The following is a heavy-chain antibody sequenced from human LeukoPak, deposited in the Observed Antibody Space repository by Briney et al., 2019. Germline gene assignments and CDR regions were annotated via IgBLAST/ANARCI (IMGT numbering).Heavy chain of an antibody. CDR3: AKDPWDAYTMDY. D-gene: IGHD3-16*01. CDR2: ISGSGGST. Sequence: GGSLRLSCAASGFTVSSSYMTWVRQAPGKGLEWVSAISGSGGSTYYADSVKGRFTISRDNSKNTLYLQMNSLRAEDTAVYYCAKDPWDAYTMDYWGQGTLVTVSS. CDR1: GFTVSSSY. V-gene: IGHV3-23*01. J-gene: IGHJ4*02.